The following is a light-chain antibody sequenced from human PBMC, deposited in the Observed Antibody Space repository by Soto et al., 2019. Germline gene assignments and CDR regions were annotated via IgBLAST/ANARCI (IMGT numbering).Light chain of an antibody. V-gene: IGLV2-14*01. Sequence: QSALTQPASVSGSPGQSITTSCTGTSSDVGGYNYVSWYQQHPGKAPKLMIYEVSNRPSGVSNRFSGSKSGNTASLTISGLQAEDEADYYCSSYTSSIVVFGGGTQLTVL. CDR2: EVS. CDR3: SSYTSSIVV. CDR1: SSDVGGYNY. J-gene: IGLJ2*01.